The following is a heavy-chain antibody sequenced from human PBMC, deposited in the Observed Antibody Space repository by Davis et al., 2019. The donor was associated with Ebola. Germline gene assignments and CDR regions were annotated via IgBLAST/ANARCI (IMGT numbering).Heavy chain of an antibody. J-gene: IGHJ4*02. Sequence: SETLSLTCTVSGGSISSGGYYWSWIRQPPGKGLEWIGEINHSGSTNYNPSLKSRVTISVDTSKNQFSLKLSSVTAADTAVYYCARGSSRLHSSSWYRYWGQGTLVTVSS. D-gene: IGHD6-13*01. V-gene: IGHV4-39*07. CDR2: INHSGST. CDR3: ARGSSRLHSSSWYRY. CDR1: GGSISSGGYY.